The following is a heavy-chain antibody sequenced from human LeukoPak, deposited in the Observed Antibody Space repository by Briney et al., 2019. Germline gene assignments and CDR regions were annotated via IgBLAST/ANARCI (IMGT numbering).Heavy chain of an antibody. J-gene: IGHJ4*02. D-gene: IGHD1-26*01. CDR3: ARGRGGNYYNYFDY. CDR1: GFTFSTYA. CDR2: ISSDGESN. V-gene: IGHV3-30*04. Sequence: PGGSLRLSCAASGFTFSTYALHWVRQAPGKGLEWVAVISSDGESNFYADSVKGRFTISRDNSKNTLYLQMSSLKTEDTAVYYCARGRGGNYYNYFDYWGLGTLVTVSS.